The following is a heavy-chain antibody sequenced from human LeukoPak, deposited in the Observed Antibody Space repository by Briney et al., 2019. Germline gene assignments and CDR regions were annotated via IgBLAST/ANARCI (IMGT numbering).Heavy chain of an antibody. CDR3: AKVAARGYYFDY. Sequence: GGSLRLSCAASGFTFSSYGMHWVRQAPGKGLEWVAFIRYDGSNKYYADSVKGRFTISRDNSKNTPYLQVNSLRAEDTAVYYCAKVAARGYYFDYWGQGTLVTVSS. CDR2: IRYDGSNK. V-gene: IGHV3-30*02. D-gene: IGHD6-6*01. CDR1: GFTFSSYG. J-gene: IGHJ4*02.